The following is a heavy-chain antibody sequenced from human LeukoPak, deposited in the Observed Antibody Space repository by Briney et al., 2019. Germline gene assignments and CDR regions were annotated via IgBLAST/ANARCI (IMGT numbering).Heavy chain of an antibody. CDR1: GGSISSYY. V-gene: IGHV4-59*08. J-gene: IGHJ3*02. CDR3: ARRERGYAFDI. Sequence: TSETLSLTCTVSGGSISSYYWSWIRQPPGKGLEWIGYIYYSGSTNYNPSLKSRVTISVDTSKNQFSLKLSSVTAADTAVYYCARRERGYAFDIRGQGQWSPSLQ. CDR2: IYYSGST.